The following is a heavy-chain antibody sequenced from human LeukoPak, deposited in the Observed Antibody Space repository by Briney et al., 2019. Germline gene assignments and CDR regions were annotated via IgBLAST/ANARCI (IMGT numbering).Heavy chain of an antibody. J-gene: IGHJ6*03. CDR3: ARDHPPDYYMDV. CDR2: IYSGGST. CDR1: GFTVSSNY. V-gene: IGHV3-66*01. Sequence: GGSLRLSCAASGFTVSSNYMGWVRQAPGKGLEWVSVIYSGGSTYYADSVKGRFTISRDNSKNTLYLQMNSLRAEDTAVYYCARDHPPDYYMDVWGKGTTVTISS.